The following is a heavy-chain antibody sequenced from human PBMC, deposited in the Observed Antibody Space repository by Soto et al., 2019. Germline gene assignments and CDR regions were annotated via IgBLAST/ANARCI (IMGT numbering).Heavy chain of an antibody. Sequence: GGSLRLSCAASGFIFSSYSMNWVRQAPGKGLEWVSYISSSSRTIYNADSVKGRFTISRDNAKNSLYLQMNSLRDEDTAVYFCARDLSSSSFSPRRNWFDPWGQGTPVTVSS. D-gene: IGHD6-6*01. CDR3: ARDLSSSSFSPRRNWFDP. V-gene: IGHV3-48*02. CDR1: GFIFSSYS. CDR2: ISSSSRTI. J-gene: IGHJ5*02.